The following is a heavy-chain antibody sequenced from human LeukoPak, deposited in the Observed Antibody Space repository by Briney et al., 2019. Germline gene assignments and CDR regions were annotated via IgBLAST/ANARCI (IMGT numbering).Heavy chain of an antibody. Sequence: EASVKVSCKASGYTLTGYDMHWVRQAPGQRLEWMGWINPNSGGTNYAQKFQGRVTMTRDKSISTAYMELSRLRSDDTAVYYCARDGEGTAAAGNYWGQGTLVTVSS. CDR3: ARDGEGTAAAGNY. CDR2: INPNSGGT. D-gene: IGHD6-13*01. CDR1: GYTLTGYD. V-gene: IGHV1-2*02. J-gene: IGHJ4*02.